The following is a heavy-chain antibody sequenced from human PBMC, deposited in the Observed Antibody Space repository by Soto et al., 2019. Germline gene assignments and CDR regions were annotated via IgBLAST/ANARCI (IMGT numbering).Heavy chain of an antibody. V-gene: IGHV1-46*01. D-gene: IGHD1-26*01. CDR3: ARDPAVVGAAFDY. CDR2: INPSGGST. Sequence: GASVKVSCKASGYTFTSYDMHWVRQAPGQGLEWMGIINPSGGSTSYAQKFQVRVTMTRDTSTSTVYMELSSLRSEDTAVYYCARDPAVVGAAFDYWGQGTLVTVSS. CDR1: GYTFTSYD. J-gene: IGHJ4*02.